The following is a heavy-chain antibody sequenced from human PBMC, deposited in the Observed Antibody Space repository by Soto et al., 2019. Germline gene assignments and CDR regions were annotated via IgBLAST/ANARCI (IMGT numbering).Heavy chain of an antibody. D-gene: IGHD2-15*01. V-gene: IGHV5-51*01. CDR2: VYPRDSDT. CDR1: GYIFIDYW. J-gene: IGHJ4*02. CDR3: ARPPLPGYSIHFNS. Sequence: GESLKISCKASGYIFIDYWIGWVRQMPGKGLEWMGIVYPRDSDTRYSPSFQGQVTISADRSTGTAFLQWRSLKASDTALYYCARPPLPGYSIHFNSWGQGTLVTVS.